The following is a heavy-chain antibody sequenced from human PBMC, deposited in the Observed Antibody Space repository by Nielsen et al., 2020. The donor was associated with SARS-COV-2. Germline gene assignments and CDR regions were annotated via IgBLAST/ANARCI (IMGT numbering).Heavy chain of an antibody. CDR2: ISSSSSYI. CDR3: AKPYGGGYSDYFDY. Sequence: GESLKISCAASGFTFSSYSMNWVRQAPGKGLEWVSSISSSSSYIYYADSVKGRFTISRDNAKNSLYLQMNSLRAEDTAVYYCAKPYGGGYSDYFDYWGQGTLVTVSS. V-gene: IGHV3-21*01. D-gene: IGHD3-22*01. J-gene: IGHJ4*02. CDR1: GFTFSSYS.